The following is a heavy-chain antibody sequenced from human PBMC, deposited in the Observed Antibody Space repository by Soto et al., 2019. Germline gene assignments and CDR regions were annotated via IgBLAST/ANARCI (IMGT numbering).Heavy chain of an antibody. CDR2: INANNGGA. CDR3: AREGGSETLQPSYNWFDT. V-gene: IGHV1-2*02. J-gene: IGHJ5*02. CDR1: GYTFTDYH. Sequence: ASVKVSCKASGYTFTDYHIHWVRQAPGQGLEFMGWINANNGGAGSAQQFQGRVTVARDTSITTVYMELSNLRSDDTAVYYCAREGGSETLQPSYNWFDTWGQGTLVTVSS. D-gene: IGHD6-25*01.